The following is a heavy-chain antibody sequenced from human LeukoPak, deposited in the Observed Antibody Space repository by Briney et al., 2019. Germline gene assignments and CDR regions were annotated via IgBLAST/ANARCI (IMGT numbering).Heavy chain of an antibody. D-gene: IGHD3-3*01. CDR1: GITFSSHA. Sequence: PGGSLRLSCAASGITFSSHAMSWVRQAPGKGLEWVAFIRYDGSNKYYADSVKGRFTISRDNSKNTLYLQMNSLRAEDTAVYYCAKDRGYYDFWSGWDWGQGTLVTVSS. J-gene: IGHJ4*02. CDR2: IRYDGSNK. V-gene: IGHV3-30*02. CDR3: AKDRGYYDFWSGWD.